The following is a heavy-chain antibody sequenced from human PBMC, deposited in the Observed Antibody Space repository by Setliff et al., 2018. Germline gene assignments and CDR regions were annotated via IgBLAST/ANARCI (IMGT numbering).Heavy chain of an antibody. V-gene: IGHV3-30*02. D-gene: IGHD3-16*01. CDR1: GFTFNSYA. J-gene: IGHJ4*02. CDR2: IRYDGSNK. Sequence: GGSLRLSCATSGFTFNSYAMHWVRQAPGKGLEWVAFIRYDGSNKYYADSVKGRFTISRDNSRNTLDLQMNSLGTEDTAVYYCAKVDSLWDSEYYFDYWGQGTLVTV. CDR3: AKVDSLWDSEYYFDY.